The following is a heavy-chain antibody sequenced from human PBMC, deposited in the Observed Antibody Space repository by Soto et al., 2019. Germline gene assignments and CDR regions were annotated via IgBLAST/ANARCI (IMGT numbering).Heavy chain of an antibody. V-gene: IGHV3-7*05. J-gene: IGHJ3*02. CDR3: ARDVSPGSSGWYFDAFDN. D-gene: IGHD6-13*01. Sequence: QLVESGGGLVQPGGSLRLSCAASGFTFGNYWMTWVRQAPGKGLEWVANIKGEGSKTSSLDSVRGRFTVCRDNAKDSLDLQMNSLRAEDTALYYCARDVSPGSSGWYFDAFDNWGQGTMVTVSS. CDR2: IKGEGSKT. CDR1: GFTFGNYW.